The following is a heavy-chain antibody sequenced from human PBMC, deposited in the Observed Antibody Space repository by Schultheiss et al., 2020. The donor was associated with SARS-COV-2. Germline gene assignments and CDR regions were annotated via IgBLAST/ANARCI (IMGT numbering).Heavy chain of an antibody. D-gene: IGHD6-13*01. J-gene: IGHJ1*01. Sequence: GESLKISCAASGFTFSSYGMHWVRQAPGKGLEWVAVISYDGSNKYYADSVKGRFTISRDNSKNTLYLQMNSLRAEDTAVYYCARDGYSSSWVGSAEYFQHWGQGALVTVSS. CDR3: ARDGYSSSWVGSAEYFQH. CDR1: GFTFSSYG. CDR2: ISYDGSNK. V-gene: IGHV3-30*03.